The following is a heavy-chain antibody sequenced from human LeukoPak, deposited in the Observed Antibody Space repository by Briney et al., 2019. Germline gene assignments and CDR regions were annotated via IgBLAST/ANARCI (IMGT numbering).Heavy chain of an antibody. Sequence: SETLSLTCAVSGGSLSGYYWTWIRQPPGKGLEWIGEINHSGSTNYNPSLKSRVTISVDTSKNQFSLKLSSVTTADTAVYYCARVEEGYGSGRRGNFYYYYMDVWGKGTTVTISS. V-gene: IGHV4-34*01. D-gene: IGHD3-10*01. CDR2: INHSGST. CDR1: GGSLSGYY. J-gene: IGHJ6*03. CDR3: ARVEEGYGSGRRGNFYYYYMDV.